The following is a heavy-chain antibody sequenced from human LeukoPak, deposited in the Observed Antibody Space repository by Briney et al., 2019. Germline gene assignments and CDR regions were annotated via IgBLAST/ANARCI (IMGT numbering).Heavy chain of an antibody. D-gene: IGHD3-10*01. V-gene: IGHV4-59*01. CDR3: ARVRGIRGNNWFDP. CDR2: IYYSGNT. J-gene: IGHJ5*02. CDR1: GGSISSNY. Sequence: SETLSLTCTVSGGSISSNYWSWIRQPPGKGLEWIGYIYYSGNTNYNPSLKSRVTISVDTSKNQFSLKLSSVTAADTAMYYCARVRGIRGNNWFDPWGQGTLVTVSS.